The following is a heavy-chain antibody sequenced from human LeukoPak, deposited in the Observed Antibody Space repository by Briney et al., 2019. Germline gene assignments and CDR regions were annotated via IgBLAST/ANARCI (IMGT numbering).Heavy chain of an antibody. Sequence: GGSLRLSCAASGFSFSDYWMSWVRQAPGKGLEWVANIKKDGSEKHYVDSVKGRFTISRDNAKNSVYLQMSSLRAEDTAVYHCAKYAHGSGTSFDPWGQGALVTVSS. D-gene: IGHD3-10*01. CDR3: AKYAHGSGTSFDP. CDR1: GFSFSDYW. V-gene: IGHV3-7*01. J-gene: IGHJ5*02. CDR2: IKKDGSEK.